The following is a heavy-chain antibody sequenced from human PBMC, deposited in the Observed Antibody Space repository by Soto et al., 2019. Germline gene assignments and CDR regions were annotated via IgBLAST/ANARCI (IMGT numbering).Heavy chain of an antibody. CDR3: ARDDGPHTANGY. D-gene: IGHD5-18*01. J-gene: IGHJ4*02. CDR1: GGTFSSYT. CDR2: IIPILGIA. V-gene: IGHV1-69*08. Sequence: QVQLVQSGAEVKKPGSSVKVSCKASGGTFSSYTISWVRQAPGQGLEWMGRIIPILGIANYAQKFQGRVTITADKSTSTAYMELSSLRSEDTAVYYCARDDGPHTANGYWGQGTLVTVSS.